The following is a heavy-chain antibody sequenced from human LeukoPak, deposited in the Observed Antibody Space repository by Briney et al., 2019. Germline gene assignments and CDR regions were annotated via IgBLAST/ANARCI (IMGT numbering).Heavy chain of an antibody. CDR2: IYYNGKT. CDR1: GGSISSDDYY. CDR3: ARQSESYYASGVFDS. Sequence: SETLSLTCTVSGGSISSDDYYWDWNRQPPGKGLEWIGTIYYNGKTYYNPSLKSRLTISADTSKEQFSLKLSSVTAADTAVYTCARQSESYYASGVFDSWGRGTLVTVSS. D-gene: IGHD1-26*01. V-gene: IGHV4-39*01. J-gene: IGHJ4*02.